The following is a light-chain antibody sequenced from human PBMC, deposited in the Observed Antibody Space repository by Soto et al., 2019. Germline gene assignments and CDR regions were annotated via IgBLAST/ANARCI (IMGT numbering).Light chain of an antibody. Sequence: QSVLTQPASVSGSPGQSITISCTGASSDLGNYNYVSWFQQHPGKAPKLIVYEVTNRPSGVSSRFSGSKSGNTASLTISGLQAEDEADYYCGSYTTTSSVFGSGTKVTVL. CDR2: EVT. V-gene: IGLV2-14*01. CDR3: GSYTTTSSV. CDR1: SSDLGNYNY. J-gene: IGLJ1*01.